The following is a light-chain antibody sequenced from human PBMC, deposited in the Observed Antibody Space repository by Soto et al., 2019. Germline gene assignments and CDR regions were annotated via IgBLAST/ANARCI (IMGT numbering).Light chain of an antibody. V-gene: IGLV2-8*01. J-gene: IGLJ1*01. CDR1: SSDVGGYNY. CDR2: EVS. CDR3: SSYAGSYTYV. Sequence: QSVLTQPPSASGPPGQSVTISCTGTSSDVGGYNYVSWYQQHPGKVPKLMIYEVSKRPSGVPDRFSGSKSGNTASLTVSGLQAEDEADYYCSSYAGSYTYVFGTGTKVTVL.